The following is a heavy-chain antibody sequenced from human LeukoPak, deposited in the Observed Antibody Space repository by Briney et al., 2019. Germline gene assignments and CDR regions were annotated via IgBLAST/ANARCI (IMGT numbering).Heavy chain of an antibody. CDR1: GFTFSSYW. J-gene: IGHJ4*02. CDR3: ASHGLTSSNYFDY. CDR2: IKQDGTEK. Sequence: GGSLRLSCAASGFTFSSYWMSWVRQASGKGLEWVANIKQDGTEKYYVDSVKVRVTISRDNAKNSLYLQMSSLRAEDAAVYYCASHGLTSSNYFDYWGQGTLVTVSS. D-gene: IGHD3/OR15-3a*01. V-gene: IGHV3-7*01.